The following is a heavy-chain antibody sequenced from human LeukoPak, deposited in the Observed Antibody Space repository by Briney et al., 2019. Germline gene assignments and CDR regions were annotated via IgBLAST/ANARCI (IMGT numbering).Heavy chain of an antibody. CDR3: ARLWSGYRPPDF. V-gene: IGHV4-39*01. Sequence: SETLSLTCTVSGXSISGDSYYWGWIRQPPGKGLEWIGSIYYSGSTYYNPSLKSRVTISVDTCKSQISLKLRSVTAADTSMYYCARLWSGYRPPDFWGQGTLVTVSS. J-gene: IGHJ4*02. CDR1: GXSISGDSYY. CDR2: IYYSGST. D-gene: IGHD3-3*01.